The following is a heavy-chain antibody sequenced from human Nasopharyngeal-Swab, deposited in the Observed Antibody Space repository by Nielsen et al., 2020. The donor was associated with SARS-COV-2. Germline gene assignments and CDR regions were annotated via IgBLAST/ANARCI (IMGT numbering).Heavy chain of an antibody. Sequence: GSLRLSCTVSGYSISSGYYWGWIRQPPGKGLEWIGSIYHSGSTYYNSSLKSRVTISVDTSKNQFSLKLSSVTAADTAVYYCAREGYSYGNNWFDPWGQGTLVTVSS. D-gene: IGHD5-18*01. J-gene: IGHJ5*02. CDR1: GYSISSGYY. CDR3: AREGYSYGNNWFDP. CDR2: IYHSGST. V-gene: IGHV4-38-2*02.